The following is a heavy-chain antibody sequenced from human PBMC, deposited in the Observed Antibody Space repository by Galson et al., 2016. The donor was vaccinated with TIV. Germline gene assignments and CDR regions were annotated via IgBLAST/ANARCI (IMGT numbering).Heavy chain of an antibody. CDR1: GGTFSSYV. Sequence: SVKVSCKASGGTFSSYVIKWVRQAPGQGLEWMGEIIPMFGTANYAQKFQGRVTITADESTSTAYMELSSLRSADTAVYYCAKDRNTAFDTHYSYYGLDVWGQGTTVIVSS. CDR3: AKDRNTAFDTHYSYYGLDV. D-gene: IGHD5-18*01. V-gene: IGHV1-69*13. CDR2: IIPMFGTA. J-gene: IGHJ6*02.